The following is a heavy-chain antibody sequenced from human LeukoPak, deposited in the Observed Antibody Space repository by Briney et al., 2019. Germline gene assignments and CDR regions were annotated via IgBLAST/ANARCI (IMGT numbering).Heavy chain of an antibody. CDR1: GGSFSGYY. Sequence: SDTLSLPCAVYGGSFSGYYWRWIPHPPGKGLEWIGEINHSGSTNYNPSLKSRVTISVDTSKNQFSLKLSSVTAADTAVYYCARVDDNPSSTSLGGMDVWGQGTTVTVSS. CDR2: INHSGST. V-gene: IGHV4-34*01. J-gene: IGHJ6*02. CDR3: ARVDDNPSSTSLGGMDV. D-gene: IGHD2-2*01.